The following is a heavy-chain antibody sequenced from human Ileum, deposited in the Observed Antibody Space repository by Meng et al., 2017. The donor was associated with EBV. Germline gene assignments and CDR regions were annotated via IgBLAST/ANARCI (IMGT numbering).Heavy chain of an antibody. CDR3: ASSDYYRSDY. D-gene: IGHD3-22*01. CDR2: TSHRWST. CDR1: RGDFSGSDC. Sequence: QLRLQGPGPALVKPCESLSLACAGVRGDFSGSDCCSRARQPQGKVLEWIWETSHRWSTNYSPSLKSRVTISLDKSKNQLSLKLNSVTAADTAVYYCASSDYYRSDYWGQGTLVTVSS. V-gene: IGHV4-4*02. J-gene: IGHJ4*02.